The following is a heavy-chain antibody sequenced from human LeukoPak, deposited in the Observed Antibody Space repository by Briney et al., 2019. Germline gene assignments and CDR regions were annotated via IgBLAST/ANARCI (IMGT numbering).Heavy chain of an antibody. J-gene: IGHJ6*02. CDR2: IRYGGTNG. CDR3: ARDQHYDVLTAFGLDV. V-gene: IGHV3-30*02. CDR1: GFTFSSFG. Sequence: GGSLRLSCAASGFTFSSFGMHWVRQAPGKGLEWVAFIRYGGTNGYHADSVKGRFTISRDNSKNTLSLLMNGLRVEDTAVYYCARDQHYDVLTAFGLDVWGQGTTVTVSS. D-gene: IGHD3-9*01.